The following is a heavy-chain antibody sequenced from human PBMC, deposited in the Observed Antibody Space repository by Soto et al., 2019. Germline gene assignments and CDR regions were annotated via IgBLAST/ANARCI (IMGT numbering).Heavy chain of an antibody. V-gene: IGHV5-51*01. CDR1: GYSFTNYW. J-gene: IGHJ4*02. D-gene: IGHD6-19*01. CDR2: IYPGDSDT. Sequence: GESLKISCKGSGYSFTNYWIAWVRQMPGKGLEWMGIIYPGDSDTRYSPSFQGQVAFSADKSISTAYLQWSGLKASDTAIYYCARRLSTGWFFDFWGQGTLVTVSS. CDR3: ARRLSTGWFFDF.